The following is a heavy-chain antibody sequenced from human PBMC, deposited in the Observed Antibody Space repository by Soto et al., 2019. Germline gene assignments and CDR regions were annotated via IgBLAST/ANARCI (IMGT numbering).Heavy chain of an antibody. CDR1: GFTFSSYA. CDR2: ISGSGGSP. D-gene: IGHD6-19*01. J-gene: IGHJ4*02. Sequence: TGGSLTLSCATCGFTFSSYAMNWFRQAPGKGLEWVSTISGSGGSPYSADSVKGRFTISRDNSKNTLYLQMNSLRAEDTAIYYWAKEGTSGWYYLDYRGQGTLVTVSS. V-gene: IGHV3-23*01. CDR3: AKEGTSGWYYLDY.